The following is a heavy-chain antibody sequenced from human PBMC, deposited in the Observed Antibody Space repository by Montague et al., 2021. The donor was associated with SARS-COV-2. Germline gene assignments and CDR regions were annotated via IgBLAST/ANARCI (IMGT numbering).Heavy chain of an antibody. CDR1: GFTSGFIFRKVA. CDR2: IGGSGDT. Sequence: SLRLSCAASGFTSGFIFRKVAMSWVRQAPGKGLEWVSAIGGSGDTYYADSVKGRFAISRDNSKNTLYLQMNSLRAEDTAVYYCARETLMYGTSGWSLDDWGQGTLVTVSS. CDR3: ARETLMYGTSGWSLDD. V-gene: IGHV3-23*01. D-gene: IGHD6-19*01. J-gene: IGHJ4*02.